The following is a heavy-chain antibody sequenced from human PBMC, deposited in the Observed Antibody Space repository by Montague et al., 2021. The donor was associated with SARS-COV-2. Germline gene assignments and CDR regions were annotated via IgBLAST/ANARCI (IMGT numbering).Heavy chain of an antibody. CDR1: GFTFSSYA. V-gene: IGHV3-23*01. CDR3: AKHRTETTPFDY. Sequence: SLRLSCAASGFTFSSYAMSWVRQAPGKGLEWVSEITGSGGTTYYADSVKGRFTISRDNSKYTLFLQMHSLRAEDTAIYYCAKHRTETTPFDYRGQGTLVTVSS. J-gene: IGHJ4*02. D-gene: IGHD1-7*01. CDR2: ITGSGGTT.